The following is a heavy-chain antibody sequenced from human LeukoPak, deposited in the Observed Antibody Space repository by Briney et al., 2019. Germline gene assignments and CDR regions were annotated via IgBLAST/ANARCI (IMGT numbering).Heavy chain of an antibody. CDR1: GFTFSSYW. D-gene: IGHD3-9*01. CDR3: ARDGTDILTGYYFGMDV. CDR2: IKQDGSEK. J-gene: IGHJ6*04. Sequence: GGSLRLSCAASGFTFSSYWMNWVRQAPGKGLEWVANIKQDGSEKYYADSVKGRFTISRDNAKNSLYLQMNSLRAEDTAVYYCARDGTDILTGYYFGMDVWGKGTTVTVSS. V-gene: IGHV3-7*03.